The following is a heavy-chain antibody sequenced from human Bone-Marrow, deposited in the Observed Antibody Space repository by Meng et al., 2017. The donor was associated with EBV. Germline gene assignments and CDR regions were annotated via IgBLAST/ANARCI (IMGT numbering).Heavy chain of an antibody. Sequence: QVQRGQSGAEVKKPGASVKVSCKVSGYTLTELSMHWVRQAPGKGLEWMGGFDPEDGETIYAQKFQGRVTMTEDTSTDTAYMELSSLRSEDTAVYYCATVTAAAGYFDYWGQGTLVTVSS. V-gene: IGHV1-24*01. CDR2: FDPEDGET. CDR3: ATVTAAAGYFDY. D-gene: IGHD6-13*01. CDR1: GYTLTELS. J-gene: IGHJ4*02.